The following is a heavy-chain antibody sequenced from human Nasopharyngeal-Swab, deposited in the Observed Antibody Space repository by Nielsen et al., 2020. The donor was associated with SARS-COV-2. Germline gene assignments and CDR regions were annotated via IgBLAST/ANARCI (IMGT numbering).Heavy chain of an antibody. Sequence: ASVKVSCKASVYTFPGSYMHWVRQAPAQGLEWMGRINPNSGGTNYAQKFQGRVTMTRDTSISTAYMELSRLRSDDTAVYYCARSVAGTTHYYYYYGMDVWGQGTAVTVSS. J-gene: IGHJ6*02. CDR1: VYTFPGSY. V-gene: IGHV1-2*06. CDR3: ARSVAGTTHYYYYYGMDV. CDR2: INPNSGGT. D-gene: IGHD6-19*01.